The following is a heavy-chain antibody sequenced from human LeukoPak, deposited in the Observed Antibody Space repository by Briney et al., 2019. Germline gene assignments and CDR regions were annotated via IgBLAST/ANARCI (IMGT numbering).Heavy chain of an antibody. J-gene: IGHJ4*02. Sequence: GASVKVSCKASGGTFSSYAISWVRQAPGQGLEWMGRIIPILGIANYAQKFQGRVTITADKSTNTAYMELSSLRSEDTAVYYCAREQNDGSGSSVRGWGQGTLVTVSS. V-gene: IGHV1-69*04. CDR3: AREQNDGSGSSVRG. D-gene: IGHD3-10*01. CDR1: GGTFSSYA. CDR2: IIPILGIA.